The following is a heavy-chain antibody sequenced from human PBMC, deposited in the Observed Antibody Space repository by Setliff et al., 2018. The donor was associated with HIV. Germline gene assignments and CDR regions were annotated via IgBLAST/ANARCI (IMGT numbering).Heavy chain of an antibody. CDR2: IYTSGST. CDR3: ARDLGSGLYYYGMDV. V-gene: IGHV4-61*02. Sequence: TLSLTCTVSGGSISSGSYYWSWVRQPAGKGLEWIGRIYTSGSTNYNPSLKSRVTISVDTSKNQFSLKLSSVTAADTAVYYCARDLGSGLYYYGMDVWGQGTTVTV. J-gene: IGHJ6*02. CDR1: GGSISSGSYY. D-gene: IGHD7-27*01.